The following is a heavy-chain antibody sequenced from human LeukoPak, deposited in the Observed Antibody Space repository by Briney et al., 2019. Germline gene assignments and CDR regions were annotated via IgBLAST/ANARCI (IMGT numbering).Heavy chain of an antibody. D-gene: IGHD2-2*01. CDR3: ARDASEHCSSTTCYDGRGDLDY. J-gene: IGHJ4*02. CDR2: IKQDGSAK. V-gene: IGHV3-7*01. Sequence: GGSLRLSCAASGFTFSSYWMSWVRQAPGKGLEWVANIKQDGSAKYYVDSVKGRFTISRDNAKNSLSLQMNSLTAEDTAVYYCARDASEHCSSTTCYDGRGDLDYWGQGTLVTVSS. CDR1: GFTFSSYW.